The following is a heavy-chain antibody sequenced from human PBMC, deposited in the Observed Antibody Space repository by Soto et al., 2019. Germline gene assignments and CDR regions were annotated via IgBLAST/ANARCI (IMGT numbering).Heavy chain of an antibody. D-gene: IGHD3-22*01. CDR3: ARDPGITMIVVGPLDI. V-gene: IGHV1-3*01. Sequence: GASVKVSCKASGYTFTSYAMHWVRQAPGQRLEWMGWINAGNGNTKYSQKFQGRVTITRDTSASTAYMELSSLRSEDTAVYYCARDPGITMIVVGPLDIWGQGTMVTVSS. CDR1: GYTFTSYA. CDR2: INAGNGNT. J-gene: IGHJ3*02.